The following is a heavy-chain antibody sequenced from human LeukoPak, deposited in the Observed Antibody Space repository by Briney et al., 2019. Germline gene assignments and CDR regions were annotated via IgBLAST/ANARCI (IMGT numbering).Heavy chain of an antibody. J-gene: IGHJ4*02. CDR2: ISHNGATT. Sequence: GGSLRLSCAASGFTFNTYAVFWFRQAPGKGLEFVSGISHNGATTYYANSVKGRFTISRDNSKNTLYLQMGSLRAEDTAVYYCARDLVQYSGSYPENDYWGQGTLVTVSS. CDR1: GFTFNTYA. V-gene: IGHV3-64*01. CDR3: ARDLVQYSGSYPENDY. D-gene: IGHD1-26*01.